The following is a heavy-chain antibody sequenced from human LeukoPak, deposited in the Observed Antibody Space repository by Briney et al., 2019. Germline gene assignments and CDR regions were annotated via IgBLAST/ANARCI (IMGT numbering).Heavy chain of an antibody. CDR3: ARPNLGEFRGAYHY. CDR2: IYYSGST. Sequence: SETLSLTCTVSGGSISSSSYYWGWIRQPPGKGLEWIGSIYYSGSTYYNPSLKSRVTISVDTSKNQFSLKLSSVTAADTAVYYCARPNLGEFRGAYHYWGQGTLVTVSS. CDR1: GGSISSSSYY. V-gene: IGHV4-39*01. D-gene: IGHD3-16*01. J-gene: IGHJ4*02.